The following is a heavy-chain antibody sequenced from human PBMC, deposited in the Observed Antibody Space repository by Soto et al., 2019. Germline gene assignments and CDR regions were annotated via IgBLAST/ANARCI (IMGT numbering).Heavy chain of an antibody. J-gene: IGHJ5*02. Sequence: VQVLEYGGELVQRGWSLRLYCADSGFIASTYAMSGVRQAPGKGLEWVSGFSGSGGATFYTDSVKGRFTISRSNSKNPLYLQMNSLRAWDTAVYYCTKAMTSRWTLSSLGQGTLVNVSS. V-gene: IGHV3-23*01. CDR3: TKAMTSRWTLSS. CDR2: FSGSGGAT. D-gene: IGHD6-19*01. CDR1: GFIASTYA.